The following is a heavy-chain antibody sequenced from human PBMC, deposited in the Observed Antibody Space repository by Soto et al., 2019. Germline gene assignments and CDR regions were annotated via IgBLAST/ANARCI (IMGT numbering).Heavy chain of an antibody. CDR2: INTDGSVT. D-gene: IGHD1-26*01. J-gene: IGHJ4*02. CDR3: ARQTGLGATNY. V-gene: IGHV3-74*01. Sequence: HPGGSLRLSCAGSGFTFNNFWMHWVRQAPGKGLVWVARINTDGSVTSHADSVKGRFTISRDNAKSTLYLQMNSLRAEDSARYYCARQTGLGATNYWGRGPLVTVSS. CDR1: GFTFNNFW.